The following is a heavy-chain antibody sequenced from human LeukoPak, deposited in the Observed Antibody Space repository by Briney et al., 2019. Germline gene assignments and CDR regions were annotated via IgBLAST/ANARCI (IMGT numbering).Heavy chain of an antibody. D-gene: IGHD2-2*01. CDR1: GFTFSGYG. CDR2: IGGAGGRT. CDR3: AKDQYQLLPRFFGS. V-gene: IGHV3-23*01. Sequence: GGSLRLSCAGSGFTFSGYGLVWVRQAPGPGLEWVSGIGGAGGRTYYAESVKGRFTISRDNSNKTLYLQMASLRAEDTAVYYRAKDQYQLLPRFFGSWGQGTLVTVSS. J-gene: IGHJ4*02.